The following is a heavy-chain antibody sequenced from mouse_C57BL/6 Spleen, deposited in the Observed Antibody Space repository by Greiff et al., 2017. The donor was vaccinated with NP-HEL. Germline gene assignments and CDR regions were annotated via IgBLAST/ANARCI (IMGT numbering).Heavy chain of an antibody. CDR1: GYAFSSSW. V-gene: IGHV1-82*01. CDR3: AREGDKGFAY. J-gene: IGHJ3*01. CDR2: IYPGDGDT. Sequence: QVQLQQSGPELVKPGASVKISCKASGYAFSSSWMNWVKQRPGKGLEWIGRIYPGDGDTNYNGKFKGKAILTADKSSSTANMQLSSLASEDSAVYFYAREGDKGFAYWGQATLVTVSA.